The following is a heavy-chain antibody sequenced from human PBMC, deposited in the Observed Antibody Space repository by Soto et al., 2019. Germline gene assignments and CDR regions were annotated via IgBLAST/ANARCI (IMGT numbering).Heavy chain of an antibody. V-gene: IGHV1-69*13. CDR2: IIPIFGTA. CDR3: ARVAIAVAGIRAFDI. D-gene: IGHD6-19*01. CDR1: GGTFSSYA. Sequence: GASVKVSCKASGGTFSSYAISWVRQAPGQGLEWMGGIIPIFGTANYAQKFQGRVTITADESTSTAYMELSSLRSEDTAVYYCARVAIAVAGIRAFDIWGQGTMVTVSS. J-gene: IGHJ3*02.